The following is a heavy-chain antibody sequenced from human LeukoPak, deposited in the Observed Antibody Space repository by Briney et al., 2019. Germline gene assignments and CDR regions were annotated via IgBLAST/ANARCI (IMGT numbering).Heavy chain of an antibody. CDR1: GFTFNSYW. CDR3: ARDRATLRV. V-gene: IGHV3-7*01. Sequence: GGSLRLACAASGFTFNSYWMSWVRQAPGKGLEWVANIKQDGSEKYYVDSLKGRFTISRDNAKNSPYLQMNSLRAEDTAVYYCARDRATLRVWGQGTTVIVSS. CDR2: IKQDGSEK. J-gene: IGHJ6*02.